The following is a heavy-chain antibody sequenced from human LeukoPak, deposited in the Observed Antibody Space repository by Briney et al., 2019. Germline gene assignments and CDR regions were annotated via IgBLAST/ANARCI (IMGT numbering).Heavy chain of an antibody. D-gene: IGHD2-8*01. CDR2: ISSSSSTI. J-gene: IGHJ4*02. CDR3: AREYCTNGVCYKRFDY. V-gene: IGHV3-48*01. CDR1: GFTFSSYS. Sequence: GGSLRLSCAASGFTFSSYSMNWVRQAPGKGLEWVSYISSSSSTIYYADSVKGRFTISRDNSKNTLYLQMGSLRAEDMAVYYCAREYCTNGVCYKRFDYWGQGTLVTVSS.